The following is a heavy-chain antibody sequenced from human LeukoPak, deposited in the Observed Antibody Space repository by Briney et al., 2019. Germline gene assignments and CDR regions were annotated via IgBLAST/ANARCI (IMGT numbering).Heavy chain of an antibody. Sequence: RASVKVSCKASGYTFTGSYIHWVRQAPGQGLELMGWINPNSGGTNYAQMFQGRVTMTRDTSISTAYMELSSLKSDDTAVYYCAKYYYDSYEGYYFDYWGQGTLVTVSS. CDR3: AKYYYDSYEGYYFDY. V-gene: IGHV1-2*02. J-gene: IGHJ4*02. CDR1: GYTFTGSY. CDR2: INPNSGGT. D-gene: IGHD3-22*01.